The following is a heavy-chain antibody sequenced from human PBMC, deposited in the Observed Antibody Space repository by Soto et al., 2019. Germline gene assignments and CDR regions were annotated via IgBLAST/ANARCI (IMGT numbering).Heavy chain of an antibody. V-gene: IGHV4-38-2*02. J-gene: IGHJ4*02. CDR2: IYPSVSS. CDR3: AREKVGTTFFDN. CDR1: GFAISRGYY. D-gene: IGHD1-1*01. Sequence: ETLSLTCNVSGFAISRGYYWSWVRQPPGKGLEWIGSIYPSVSSYHNPSLESRLTLSIDTSKNQFTLKLASVTAADTALYYCAREKVGTTFFDNWGQGTQVTVSS.